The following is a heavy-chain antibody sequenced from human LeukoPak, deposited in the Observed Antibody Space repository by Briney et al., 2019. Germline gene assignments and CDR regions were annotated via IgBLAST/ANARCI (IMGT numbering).Heavy chain of an antibody. V-gene: IGHV4-34*01. D-gene: IGHD1-26*01. CDR1: GGSFSGYY. J-gene: IGHJ4*02. Sequence: SETLSLTCAVYGGSFSGYYWSWIRQPPGKGLEWIGEINHSGSTNYNPSLKSRVTISVDTSKNQFSLKLSSVTAADTAVYYCARGYSGSYLYLGQGTLVTVSS. CDR3: ARGYSGSYLY. CDR2: INHSGST.